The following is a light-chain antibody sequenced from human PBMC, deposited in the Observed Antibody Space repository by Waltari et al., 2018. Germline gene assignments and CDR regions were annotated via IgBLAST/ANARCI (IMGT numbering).Light chain of an antibody. J-gene: IGKJ5*01. Sequence: GRGSQVIISYLKCYQQKPGKAPKRLIDAASSLQSGVPSRVRGSGSGTDFTLTISSLQPEEFATYYCQQSYSTPITFGQGTRLEIK. CDR3: QQSYSTPIT. CDR1: QVIISY. CDR2: AAS. V-gene: IGKV1-39*01.